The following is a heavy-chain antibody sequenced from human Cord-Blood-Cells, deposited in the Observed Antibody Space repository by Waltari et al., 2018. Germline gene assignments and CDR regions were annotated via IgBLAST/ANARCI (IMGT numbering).Heavy chain of an antibody. V-gene: IGHV3-9*01. J-gene: IGHJ4*02. CDR2: ISWNSGSI. CDR3: AKASDIVVVPAAFDY. D-gene: IGHD2-2*01. CDR1: GFTFDDYA. Sequence: ESGGGLVQPGRSLRLSCAASGFTFDDYAMHWVRQAPGKGLEWVSGISWNSGSIGYADSVKGRFTISRDNAKNSLYLQMNSLRAEDTALYYCAKASDIVVVPAAFDYWGQGTLVTVSS.